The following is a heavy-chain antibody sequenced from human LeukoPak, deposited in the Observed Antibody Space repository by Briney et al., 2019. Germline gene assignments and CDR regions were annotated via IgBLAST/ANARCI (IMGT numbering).Heavy chain of an antibody. V-gene: IGHV3-11*01. CDR1: GFKFSDYY. Sequence: GGSLRLSCAASGFKFSDYYMNWIRQAPGKGLGWVSYISNGSNTIYYADSVKGRFTISRDNAKNSLYLQMNSLRAEDTAVYYCARDLYSGYDSSNYWGQGTLVTVSS. CDR2: ISNGSNTI. J-gene: IGHJ4*02. CDR3: ARDLYSGYDSSNY. D-gene: IGHD5-12*01.